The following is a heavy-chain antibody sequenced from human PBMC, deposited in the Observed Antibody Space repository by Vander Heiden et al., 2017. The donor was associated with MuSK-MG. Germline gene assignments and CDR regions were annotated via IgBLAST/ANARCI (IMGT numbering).Heavy chain of an antibody. D-gene: IGHD5-12*01. CDR3: ARDGGRGYNIDY. CDR1: GFALRNYH. J-gene: IGHJ4*02. V-gene: IGHV3-48*02. CDR2: ISLGSDAI. Sequence: EVQLAESGGGLVQPGGSLRLSCGASGFALRNYHMNWVRQAPGKGLEWVSYISLGSDAIYYADSVKGRFTISRDNARSSLFLQMNSLRDEDTGVYYCARDGGRGYNIDYWGQGTLVSVSS.